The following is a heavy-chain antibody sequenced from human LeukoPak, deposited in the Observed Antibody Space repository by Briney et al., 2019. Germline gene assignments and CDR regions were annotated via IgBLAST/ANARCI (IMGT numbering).Heavy chain of an antibody. J-gene: IGHJ6*02. Sequence: GASVKVSCKASGYTFTSYGISWVRQAPGQGLEWMGWISAYNGNTNYAQKLQGRVTMTTDTSTSTAYVELRSLRSDDTAVYYCARDRGIVVVPAAPESYYYYGMDVWGQGTTVTVSS. CDR2: ISAYNGNT. CDR1: GYTFTSYG. D-gene: IGHD2-2*01. V-gene: IGHV1-18*01. CDR3: ARDRGIVVVPAAPESYYYYGMDV.